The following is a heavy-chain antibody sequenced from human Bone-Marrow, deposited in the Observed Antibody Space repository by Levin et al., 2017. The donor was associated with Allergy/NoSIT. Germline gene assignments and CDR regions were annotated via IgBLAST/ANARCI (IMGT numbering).Heavy chain of an antibody. CDR1: GFTFSRHV. Sequence: GGSLRLSCAASGFTFSRHVINWVRQVPGKGLEWVSAISAGGGSAYYGDPVNGRFTVSRDNSKNTVYLQMNSLRAEDTATYYCAKDREVTTISSGFDCWGQGTPVTVSS. D-gene: IGHD5-12*01. V-gene: IGHV3-23*01. CDR2: ISAGGGSA. CDR3: AKDREVTTISSGFDC. J-gene: IGHJ4*02.